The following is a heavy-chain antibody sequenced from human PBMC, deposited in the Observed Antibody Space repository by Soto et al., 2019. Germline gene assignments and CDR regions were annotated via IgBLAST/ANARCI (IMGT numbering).Heavy chain of an antibody. D-gene: IGHD3-16*02. Sequence: GGSLRLSCAASGFTFSSYGMHWVRQAPGKGLEWVAVIWYDGSNKYYADSVKGRFTISRDNSKNTLYLQMNSLRAEDTAVYYCARDKYDYIWGSYSYFDYWGQGTLVTVS. CDR3: ARDKYDYIWGSYSYFDY. V-gene: IGHV3-33*01. J-gene: IGHJ4*02. CDR2: IWYDGSNK. CDR1: GFTFSSYG.